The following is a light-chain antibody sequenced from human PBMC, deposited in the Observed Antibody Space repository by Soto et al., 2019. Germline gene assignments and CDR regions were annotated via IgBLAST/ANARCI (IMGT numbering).Light chain of an antibody. CDR1: QSVSSSH. CDR3: QQYGSSPRT. J-gene: IGKJ1*01. Sequence: EIVLTQSPGTLSLSPGERATLSCRASQSVSSSHLAWYQQKPGQAPRLLIFGATSRATGIPDRFGGSGSGTDFTLTISALETEDVAVYFCQQYGSSPRTFGQGTKVEIK. V-gene: IGKV3-20*01. CDR2: GAT.